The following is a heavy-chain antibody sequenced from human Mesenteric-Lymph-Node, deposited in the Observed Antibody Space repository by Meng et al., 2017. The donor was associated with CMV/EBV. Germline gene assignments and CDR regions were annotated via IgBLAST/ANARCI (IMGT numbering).Heavy chain of an antibody. D-gene: IGHD5-24*01. V-gene: IGHV1-2*02. CDR3: ARVEGMAATTRD. CDR2: ISPNSGGT. J-gene: IGHJ4*02. CDR1: GYSFNVYY. Sequence: ASVKVSCKASGYSFNVYYIHWVRQAPGQGLEWMGYISPNSGGTIYAQKFQGRVTMTRDTSISTAYMELSSLISDDTAVYYCARVEGMAATTRDWGQGTLVTSPQ.